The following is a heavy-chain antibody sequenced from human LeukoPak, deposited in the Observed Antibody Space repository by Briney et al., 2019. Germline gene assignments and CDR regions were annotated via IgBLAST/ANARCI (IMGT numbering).Heavy chain of an antibody. D-gene: IGHD4-23*01. CDR1: GFTFSAYE. CDR3: ARDTLEYSNSPDALDI. V-gene: IGHV3-48*03. J-gene: IGHJ3*02. CDR2: IGSSGSTV. Sequence: GGSLRLSCAASGFTFSAYEMNWVRQAPGKGLEWVSYIGSSGSTVYYADSVKGRFTISRDNAKNSLYMQMESLRDEDTAIYYCARDTLEYSNSPDALDIWGHGTMVTVSS.